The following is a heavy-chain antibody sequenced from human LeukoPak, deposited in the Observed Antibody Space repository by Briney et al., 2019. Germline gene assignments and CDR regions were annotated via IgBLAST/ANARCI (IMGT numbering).Heavy chain of an antibody. D-gene: IGHD6-13*01. J-gene: IGHJ4*02. Sequence: GGSLRLSCAASGFTFSSYSMNWVRQAPGKGLEWVSSISSSSSYIYYADSVKGRFTISRDNAKNSLYLQMNSLRAEDTAVYYCARSPLSFRQLAPIDYWGRGTLVTVSS. CDR3: ARSPLSFRQLAPIDY. CDR1: GFTFSSYS. V-gene: IGHV3-21*01. CDR2: ISSSSSYI.